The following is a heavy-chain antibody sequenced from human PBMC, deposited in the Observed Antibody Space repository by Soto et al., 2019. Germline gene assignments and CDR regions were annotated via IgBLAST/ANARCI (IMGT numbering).Heavy chain of an antibody. J-gene: IGHJ5*02. CDR3: ARDKVPDSYDFWSGYYPINWFDP. CDR2: ISAYNGNT. Sequence: GASVKVSCKASGYTFTSYGISWVRQAPGQGLEWMGWISAYNGNTKYAQKLQGRVTMTTDTSTSTAYMELSSLRSDDTAVYYCARDKVPDSYDFWSGYYPINWFDPWGQGTLVTVSS. V-gene: IGHV1-18*01. CDR1: GYTFTSYG. D-gene: IGHD3-3*01.